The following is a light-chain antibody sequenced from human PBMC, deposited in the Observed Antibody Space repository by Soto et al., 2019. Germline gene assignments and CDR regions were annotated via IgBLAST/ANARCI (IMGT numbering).Light chain of an antibody. CDR1: SSNIGAGFD. V-gene: IGLV1-40*01. CDR2: GNN. J-gene: IGLJ2*01. CDR3: QSFDTSLGRSV. Sequence: QSALTQPPSVSGATGQRVTIPCTGTSSNIGAGFDVHWYQHLPGTAPKLLIYGNNHRPSGVPDRFSGSKSGTSASLAITGLQAEDEADYSCQSFDTSLGRSVFGGGTKLTVL.